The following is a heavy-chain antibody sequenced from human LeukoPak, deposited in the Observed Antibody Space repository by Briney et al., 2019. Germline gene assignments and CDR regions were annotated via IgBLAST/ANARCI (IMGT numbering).Heavy chain of an antibody. CDR3: ARGGSYFGY. CDR1: GDSISGYY. CDR2: IYYSGSL. Sequence: SETLSLTCTVSGDSISGYYWSWIRQSPGKGLEWIGNIYYSGSLNYNPSLKSRVSISLDMSKNQFSLRLNSVTAADTAVYYCARGGSYFGYWGQGTLVTVSS. D-gene: IGHD1-26*01. V-gene: IGHV4-59*01. J-gene: IGHJ4*02.